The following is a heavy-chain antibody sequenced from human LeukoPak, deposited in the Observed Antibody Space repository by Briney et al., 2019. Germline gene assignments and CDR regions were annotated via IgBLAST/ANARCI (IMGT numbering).Heavy chain of an antibody. D-gene: IGHD3-9*01. V-gene: IGHV1-2*02. CDR2: INPNSGGT. CDR1: GYTFTGYY. J-gene: IGHJ4*02. CDR3: AREDDDILTGYYSYFDY. Sequence: GASVKVSCKASGYTFTGYYMHWVRQAPGQGPEWMGWINPNSGGTNYAQKFQGRVTMTRDTSISTAYMELSRLRSDDTAVYYCAREDDDILTGYYSYFDYWGQGTLVTVSS.